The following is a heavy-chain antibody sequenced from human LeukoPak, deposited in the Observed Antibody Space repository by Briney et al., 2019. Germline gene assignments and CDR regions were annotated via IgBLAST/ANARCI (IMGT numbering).Heavy chain of an antibody. Sequence: TSETLSLTCTVSGGSISSSSYYWGWIRQPPGKGLEWIGSIYYSGSTYYNPSLKSRVTISVDTSKNQFSLKLSSVTAADTPVYYCARLFGIYGGQEPLVTVPS. CDR1: GGSISSSSYY. J-gene: IGHJ4*02. D-gene: IGHD1-14*01. CDR3: ARLFGIY. CDR2: IYYSGST. V-gene: IGHV4-39*01.